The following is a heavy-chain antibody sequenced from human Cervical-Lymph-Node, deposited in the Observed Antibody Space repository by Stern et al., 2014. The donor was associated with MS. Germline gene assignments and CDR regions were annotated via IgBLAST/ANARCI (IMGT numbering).Heavy chain of an antibody. CDR3: VKGSRLYPESGSYPTY. J-gene: IGHJ4*02. D-gene: IGHD1-26*01. Sequence: EVQLVQSGGGLVQPGASLRLSCAASGFTFRSYAMSWVRQAPGKGLEWVSVISGSGSRPYYADSVKGRFTISRDNSNTLYLQMNSLRAEDTAVYYCVKGSRLYPESGSYPTYWGQGTLVTVSS. CDR1: GFTFRSYA. V-gene: IGHV3-23*04. CDR2: ISGSGSRP.